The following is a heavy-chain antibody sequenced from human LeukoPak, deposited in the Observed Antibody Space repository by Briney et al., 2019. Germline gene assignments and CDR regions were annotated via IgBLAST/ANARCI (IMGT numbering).Heavy chain of an antibody. CDR3: AKNRYQLPIGFDY. J-gene: IGHJ4*02. V-gene: IGHV3-23*01. Sequence: GGSLRLSCAASGFTFSSYAMSWVRQAPGKGLEWVSAISGSGGSTYNADSVKGRFTMPRDNSKNTLYLQMNSLRAEDTAVYFCAKNRYQLPIGFDYWGQGTLVTVSS. D-gene: IGHD2-2*01. CDR1: GFTFSSYA. CDR2: ISGSGGST.